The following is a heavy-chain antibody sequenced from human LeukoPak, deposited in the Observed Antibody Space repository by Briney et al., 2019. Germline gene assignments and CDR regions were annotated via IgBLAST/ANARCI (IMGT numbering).Heavy chain of an antibody. CDR3: ARESLEMATNAFDI. Sequence: RRASVNVSCKASGYTFTRYYIHWVRQAPGQGLEWMGTINPPSGTTTYAQKFQGRVTLTRDTATSTVYMELSSLRSEDTAFYFCARESLEMATNAFDIWGQGTMVTVSS. CDR2: INPPSGTT. CDR1: GYTFTRYY. V-gene: IGHV1-46*01. J-gene: IGHJ3*02. D-gene: IGHD5-24*01.